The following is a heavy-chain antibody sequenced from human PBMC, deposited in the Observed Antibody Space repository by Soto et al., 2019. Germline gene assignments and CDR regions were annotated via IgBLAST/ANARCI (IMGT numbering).Heavy chain of an antibody. J-gene: IGHJ4*02. CDR1: GFTFSSYG. Sequence: QVQLVESGGGVVQPGRSLRLSCAASGFTFSSYGMHWVRQAPGKGLEWVAVISYDGSNKYYADSVKGRFTISRDNSKNTLYLQMNSLRAEDTAVYYCAKAYQGIVVVSDYWGQGTLVTVSS. V-gene: IGHV3-30*18. CDR3: AKAYQGIVVVSDY. CDR2: ISYDGSNK. D-gene: IGHD3-22*01.